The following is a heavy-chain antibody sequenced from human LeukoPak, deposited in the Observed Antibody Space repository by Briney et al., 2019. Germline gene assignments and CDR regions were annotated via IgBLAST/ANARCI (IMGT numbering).Heavy chain of an antibody. Sequence: PSETLSLTCAVYGGSFSGYYWSWIRQPPGKGLEWIWEINHSGSTSYNPSLKSRVTISVDTSKNQFSLKLSSVTAADTAVYYCARATRLLSFYYDSSGYYFDYWGQGTLVTVSS. V-gene: IGHV4-34*01. J-gene: IGHJ4*02. CDR3: ARATRLLSFYYDSSGYYFDY. D-gene: IGHD3-22*01. CDR2: INHSGST. CDR1: GGSFSGYY.